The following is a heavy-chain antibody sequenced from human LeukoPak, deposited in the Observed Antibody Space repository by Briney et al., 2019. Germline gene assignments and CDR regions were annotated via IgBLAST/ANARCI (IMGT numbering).Heavy chain of an antibody. D-gene: IGHD3-3*01. CDR3: ARGNYDFWGDYYYYMDV. V-gene: IGHV3-7*01. CDR1: GFTFRNHW. Sequence: GGALKLSLSSSGFTFRNHWVDWGRQGPREGAELGAKKKPDGSEKYYVDSVKGRFTISRDNAKNSLYLQMNSLRAEDTAVYYCARGNYDFWGDYYYYMDVWGKGTTVTVSS. J-gene: IGHJ6*03. CDR2: KKPDGSEK.